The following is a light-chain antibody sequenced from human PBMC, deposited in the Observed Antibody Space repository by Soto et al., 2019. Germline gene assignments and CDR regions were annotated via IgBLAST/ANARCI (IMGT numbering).Light chain of an antibody. CDR1: QSVGSD. J-gene: IGKJ4*01. CDR3: QQYKSWHLT. CDR2: DVV. V-gene: IGKV3D-15*01. Sequence: EVVITQSPATLSVSPGERATLSCRASQSVGSDSAWYQQNPGQAARLVVYDVVTRATGVPTRISGRGSGSEFIHTISSRQSEGFAVSYCQQYKSWHLTFGVGNKV.